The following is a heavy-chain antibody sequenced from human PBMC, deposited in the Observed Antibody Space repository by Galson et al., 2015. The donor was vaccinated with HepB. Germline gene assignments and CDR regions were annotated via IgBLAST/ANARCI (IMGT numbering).Heavy chain of an antibody. CDR1: GGTFSSYA. J-gene: IGHJ4*02. V-gene: IGHV1-69*13. CDR3: ATPGRDIVVVVAATGLDY. D-gene: IGHD2-15*01. CDR2: IIPIFGTA. Sequence: SVKVSCKASGGTFSSYAISWVRQAPGQGLEWMGGIIPIFGTANYAQKFQGRVTITADESTSTAYMELSSLRSEDTAVYYCATPGRDIVVVVAATGLDYWGQGTLVTVSS.